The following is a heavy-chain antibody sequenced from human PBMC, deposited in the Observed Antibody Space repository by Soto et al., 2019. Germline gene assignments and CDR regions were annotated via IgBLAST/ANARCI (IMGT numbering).Heavy chain of an antibody. CDR2: IYYNVNT. V-gene: IGHV4-59*08. Sequence: SETLSLTCTVSGGSISSYYWSWIRQPPGKGLEWIGYIYYNVNTNYNPSLKSRVTISVDTSKNQFSLKLSSVTAADTAGYYFARGGGGYRFDYCGQGTRVTVAS. CDR3: ARGGGGYRFDY. D-gene: IGHD1-26*01. CDR1: GGSISSYY. J-gene: IGHJ4*02.